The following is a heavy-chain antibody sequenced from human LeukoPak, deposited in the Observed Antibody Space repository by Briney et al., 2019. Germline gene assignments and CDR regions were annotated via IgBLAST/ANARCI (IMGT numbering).Heavy chain of an antibody. J-gene: IGHJ4*02. D-gene: IGHD2-15*01. Sequence: GGSXRXXCAXSGXXFSHFWMXWVRQAPGKGLEWVAYIKKTGSETYYVDSVKGRFTITRDNTRNSLFLQMYSLRAEDTAVYFCAREDGYCSGGNCYSYFDSWGQGTLVTVSS. CDR3: AREDGYCSGGNCYSYFDS. CDR1: GXXFSHFW. V-gene: IGHV3-7*01. CDR2: IKKTGSET.